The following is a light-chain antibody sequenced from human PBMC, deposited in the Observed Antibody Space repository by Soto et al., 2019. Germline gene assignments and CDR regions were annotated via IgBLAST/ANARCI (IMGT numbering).Light chain of an antibody. J-gene: IGLJ1*01. V-gene: IGLV2-8*01. CDR3: CSYAGSSNFV. Sequence: SALTQPPSASGSPGQSVTISCTGTSSDVGGYNYVSWYQQHPGKAPKLMIYEVSKRPSGVPDRFSGSKSGNTASLTVSRLQAEDAADYYGCSYAGSSNFVFGTGTKLTVL. CDR2: EVS. CDR1: SSDVGGYNY.